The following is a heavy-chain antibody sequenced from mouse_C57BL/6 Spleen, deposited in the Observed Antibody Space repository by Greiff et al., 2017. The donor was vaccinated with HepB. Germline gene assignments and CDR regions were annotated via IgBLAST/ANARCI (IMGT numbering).Heavy chain of an antibody. J-gene: IGHJ2*01. Sequence: ESGPGLVKPSQSLSLTCSVTGYSITSGYYWNWIRQFPGNKLEWMGYISYDGSNNYNPSLKNRISITRDTSKNQFFLKLNSVTTEDTATYYCAREGYYSNYWYFDYWGQGTTLTVSS. V-gene: IGHV3-6*01. D-gene: IGHD2-5*01. CDR1: GYSITSGYY. CDR3: AREGYYSNYWYFDY. CDR2: ISYDGSN.